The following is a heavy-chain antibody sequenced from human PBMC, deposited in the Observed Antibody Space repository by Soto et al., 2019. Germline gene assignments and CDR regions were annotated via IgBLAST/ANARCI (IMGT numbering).Heavy chain of an antibody. CDR1: GSTITAYG. Sequence: QVQLVQSGAEVKQPGASEKVSCKASGSTITAYGISWVRQAPGQGLEWMAWISSHNGNTYYAQNLQGRVTMTTDTPTSTADMELRSLRSDSTAVYYCASSSIEAAGPFDYWGQGALVTVSS. D-gene: IGHD6-13*01. V-gene: IGHV1-18*01. CDR2: ISSHNGNT. J-gene: IGHJ4*02. CDR3: ASSSIEAAGPFDY.